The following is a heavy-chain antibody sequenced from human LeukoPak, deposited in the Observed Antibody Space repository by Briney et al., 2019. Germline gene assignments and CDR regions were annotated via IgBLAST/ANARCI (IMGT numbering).Heavy chain of an antibody. CDR2: IYYSGST. V-gene: IGHV4-59*01. CDR1: GGPISSYY. J-gene: IGHJ4*02. Sequence: PSETLSLTCTVPGGPISSYYWSWIRQPPGKGLEWIGYIYYSGSTNYNPSFKSRVTISVDTSKNQFSLKLSSVTAADTAVYYCARAPSGDYVAYWGQGTLVTVSS. D-gene: IGHD4-17*01. CDR3: ARAPSGDYVAY.